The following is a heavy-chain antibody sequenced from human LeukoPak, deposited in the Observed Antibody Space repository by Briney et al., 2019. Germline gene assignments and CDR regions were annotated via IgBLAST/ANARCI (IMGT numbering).Heavy chain of an antibody. CDR3: ARVSGVPAALYYYYYYYMDV. J-gene: IGHJ6*03. Sequence: GGSLRLSCAASGFTFDDYAMHWVRQAPGKGLEWVSGLSWNSGTIAYADSVKGRFTISRDNAKNSLYLQMNSLRPEDTALYYCARVSGVPAALYYYYYYYMDVWGKGTTVTISS. V-gene: IGHV3-9*01. D-gene: IGHD2-2*01. CDR2: LSWNSGTI. CDR1: GFTFDDYA.